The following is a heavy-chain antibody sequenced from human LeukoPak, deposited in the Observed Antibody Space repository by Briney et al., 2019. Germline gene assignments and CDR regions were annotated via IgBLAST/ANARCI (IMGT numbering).Heavy chain of an antibody. CDR2: MNPNSGNT. CDR3: ARGYFSSSSVGFGY. J-gene: IGHJ4*02. V-gene: IGHV1-8*01. D-gene: IGHD6-6*01. CDR1: GYTFTSYD. Sequence: ASVKVSXKASGYTFTSYDINWVRQATGQGLEWMGWMNPNSGNTGYAQKFQGRVTMTRNTSISTAYMELSSLRSEDTAVYYCARGYFSSSSVGFGYWGQGTLVTVSS.